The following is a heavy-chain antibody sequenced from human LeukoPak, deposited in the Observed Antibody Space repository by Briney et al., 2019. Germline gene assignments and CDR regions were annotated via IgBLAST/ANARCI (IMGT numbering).Heavy chain of an antibody. CDR1: GGTFSSYA. CDR2: MIPIFGTA. CDR3: ARYPNCSGYGPSGMDV. Sequence: SLKLSCKASGGTFSSYAISWVRQAPGHGLEWMGGMIPIFGTANYAQKFQGRVTITADESTSTAYMELSSLRSEDTAVYYCARYPNCSGYGPSGMDVWGQGTTVTVSS. J-gene: IGHJ6*02. V-gene: IGHV1-69*13. D-gene: IGHD2-15*01.